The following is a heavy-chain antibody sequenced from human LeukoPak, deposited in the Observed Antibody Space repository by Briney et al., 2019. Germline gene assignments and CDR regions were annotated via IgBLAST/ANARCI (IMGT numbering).Heavy chain of an antibody. CDR2: IYSGGST. CDR1: GFTVSSNY. V-gene: IGHV3-53*01. Sequence: PGGSLRLSCAASGFTVSSNYMSWVRQAPGKGLEWVSVIYSGGSTYYADSVKGRFTISRDNSKNTLYLQMNSLRAEDTAVYYCARERPGMDDMDVWGKGTTVTVSS. J-gene: IGHJ6*03. CDR3: ARERPGMDDMDV. D-gene: IGHD3/OR15-3a*01.